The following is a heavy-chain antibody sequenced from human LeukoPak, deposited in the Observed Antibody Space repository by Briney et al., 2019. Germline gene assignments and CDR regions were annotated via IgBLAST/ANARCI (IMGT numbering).Heavy chain of an antibody. D-gene: IGHD5-18*01. Sequence: SETLSLTCTVSGGSISSYYWSWIRQPAGKGLEWIGEINHSGSTNYNPSLKSRVTISVDTSKNQFSLKLSSVTAADTAVYYCARGWIQLWLRPYYFDYWGQGTLVTVS. J-gene: IGHJ4*02. CDR3: ARGWIQLWLRPYYFDY. V-gene: IGHV4-34*01. CDR1: GGSISSYY. CDR2: INHSGST.